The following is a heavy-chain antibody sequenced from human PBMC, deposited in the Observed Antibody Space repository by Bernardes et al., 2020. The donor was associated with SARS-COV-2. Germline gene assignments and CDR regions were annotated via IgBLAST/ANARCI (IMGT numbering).Heavy chain of an antibody. D-gene: IGHD3-16*02. J-gene: IGHJ4*02. CDR1: GGSISSSSYY. V-gene: IGHV4-39*01. CDR2: IYHSGST. Sequence: LSLTCLVAGGSISSSSYYWGWIRQPPGKGLEWIGSIYHSGSTYYNPSLRSRVSISIDTSKNQFSLRLTSLTAADTAIYYCARRPLMIKFGGVIVYYFDHWGQGTLVTVSS. CDR3: ARRPLMIKFGGVIVYYFDH.